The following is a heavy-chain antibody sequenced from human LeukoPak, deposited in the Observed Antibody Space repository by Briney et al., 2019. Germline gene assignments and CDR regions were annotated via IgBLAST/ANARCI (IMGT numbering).Heavy chain of an antibody. Sequence: GGSLRLSCAASGFTFSAYWMHWVRQAPGKGLVWVSRINSDGSTINYADSVKGRFTISRDNAKNTLYLQMNILRAEDTAVYYCARDLELVYYDSSGYDYWGQGTLVIVSS. D-gene: IGHD3-22*01. CDR1: GFTFSAYW. CDR3: ARDLELVYYDSSGYDY. J-gene: IGHJ4*02. V-gene: IGHV3-74*01. CDR2: INSDGSTI.